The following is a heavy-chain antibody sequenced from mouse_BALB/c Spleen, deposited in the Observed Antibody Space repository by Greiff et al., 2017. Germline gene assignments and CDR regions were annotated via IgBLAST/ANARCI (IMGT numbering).Heavy chain of an antibody. J-gene: IGHJ3*01. V-gene: IGHV1S29*02. D-gene: IGHD3-2*01. Sequence: DVQPQASGPELVKPGASVKISCQASGYPFTDYNMHRVKPSHGKSLEWIGYIYPYNGCTGYNQKFKGKATLTVDNSSSTAYMELRSLTSEDAAVYYCARSPDSSGYDWGQGTLVTVSA. CDR2: IYPYNGCT. CDR3: ARSPDSSGYD. CDR1: GYPFTDYN.